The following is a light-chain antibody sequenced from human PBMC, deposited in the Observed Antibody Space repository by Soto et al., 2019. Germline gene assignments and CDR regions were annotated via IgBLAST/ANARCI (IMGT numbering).Light chain of an antibody. V-gene: IGKV3-20*01. Sequence: EIVFTQSPGTLSMSPGERATLSCRASQSLSIVSLAWYQQKPGQAPRLLISGASSRAADIPDRFSGSGSGTDFTLTINRLEPEDFAVYYCQQYDSSPRTFGQGTKVDIK. J-gene: IGKJ1*01. CDR3: QQYDSSPRT. CDR1: QSLSIVS. CDR2: GAS.